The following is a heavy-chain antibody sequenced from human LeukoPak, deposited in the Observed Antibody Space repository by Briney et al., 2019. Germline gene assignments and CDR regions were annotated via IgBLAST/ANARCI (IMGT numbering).Heavy chain of an antibody. CDR1: GFSLSTYG. V-gene: IGHV3-23*01. CDR2: ITGTGGST. D-gene: IGHD6-19*01. CDR3: AKDHGTAVAGFYY. J-gene: IGHJ4*02. Sequence: GGSLRLSCAASGFSLSTYGVSWVRQPPGKGLEWVSGITGTGGSTYYADSVKGRFTVSRDTSKNTLYLQMNSLGAEDTAIYYCAKDHGTAVAGFYYWGQGTLVTVSS.